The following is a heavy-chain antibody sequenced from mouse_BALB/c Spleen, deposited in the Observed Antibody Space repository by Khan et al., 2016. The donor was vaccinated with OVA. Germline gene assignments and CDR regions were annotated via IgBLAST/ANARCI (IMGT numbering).Heavy chain of an antibody. J-gene: IGHJ3*01. V-gene: IGHV5-6-5*01. CDR2: ISSGDTT. CDR3: ARYYCFAY. Sequence: EVMLVESGGGLVKPGGSLKLSCAASGFTFSNYGVSWVRQTPEKRLEWVASISSGDTTYYPDSVKGRFTISRDNARNILYLQMSSLRSEDTAMYYCARYYCFAYWGQGTLVTVSA. CDR1: GFTFSNYG. D-gene: IGHD1-1*01.